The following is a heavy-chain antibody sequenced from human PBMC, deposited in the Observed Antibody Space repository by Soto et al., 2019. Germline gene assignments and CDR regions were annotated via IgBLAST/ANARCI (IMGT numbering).Heavy chain of an antibody. CDR1: GFTFSSYG. Sequence: QVQLVESGGGVVQPGRSLRLSCAASGFTFSSYGMHWVRQAPGKGLEGVAVISYDGSNKYYADSVKGRFTISRDNSKNTLYLQMNSLRAEDTAVYYCAKVGSSSWYGGYFDYWGQGTLVTVSS. CDR3: AKVGSSSWYGGYFDY. D-gene: IGHD6-13*01. CDR2: ISYDGSNK. J-gene: IGHJ4*02. V-gene: IGHV3-30*18.